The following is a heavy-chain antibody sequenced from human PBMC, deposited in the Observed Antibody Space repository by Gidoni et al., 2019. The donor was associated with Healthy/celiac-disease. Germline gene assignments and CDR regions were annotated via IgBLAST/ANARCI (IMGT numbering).Heavy chain of an antibody. CDR2: FDAEDGET. J-gene: IGHJ4*02. V-gene: IGHV1-24*01. CDR3: AASLDNWNPFDY. CDR1: GYTRTELS. D-gene: IGHD1-20*01. Sequence: QVQLVQCGAEVKTPGASLKVSCKASGYTRTELSMHWVRQAPGKGLEWMGGFDAEDGETIYAHKFQGRVTMTEDTSTDTAYMELSSLRSEDTAVYYCAASLDNWNPFDYWGQGTLVTVSS.